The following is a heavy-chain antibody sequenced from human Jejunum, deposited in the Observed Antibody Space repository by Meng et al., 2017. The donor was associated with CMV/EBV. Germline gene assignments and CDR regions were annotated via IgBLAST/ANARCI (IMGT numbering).Heavy chain of an antibody. CDR1: GGSIRSSTYY. CDR3: ARLGRNNWNFDY. CDR2: IYYSGST. Sequence: AGGSIRSSTYYGGWIRQPPGKGLEWIGTIYYSGSTYYNPSLKSRVTISVDTSKNQFSLKLSSVTAADTAVYYCARLGRNNWNFDYWGQGTLVTVSS. J-gene: IGHJ4*02. D-gene: IGHD1-1*01. V-gene: IGHV4-39*07.